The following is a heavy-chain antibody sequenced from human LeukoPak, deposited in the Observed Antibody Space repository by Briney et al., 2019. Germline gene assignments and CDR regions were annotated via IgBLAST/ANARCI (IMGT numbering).Heavy chain of an antibody. V-gene: IGHV1-8*02. CDR1: GYTFTGYF. D-gene: IGHD2-15*01. Sequence: ASVKVSCKASGYTFTGYFMHWVRQATGQGLEWMGWMNPNSGNTGYAQKFQGRVTMTRNTSISTAYMELSSLRSEDTAVYYCASIVEGDWFDPWGQGTLVTVSS. J-gene: IGHJ5*02. CDR2: MNPNSGNT. CDR3: ASIVEGDWFDP.